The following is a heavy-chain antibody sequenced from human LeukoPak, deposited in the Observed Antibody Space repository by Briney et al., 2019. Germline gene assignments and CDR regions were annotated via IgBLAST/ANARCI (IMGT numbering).Heavy chain of an antibody. CDR2: IYTSGST. V-gene: IGHV4-61*02. Sequence: PSETLSLTCTVSGGSISSGSYYWSWIRQPAGQGLEWIGRIYTSGSTIYNPSLKSRVTISLDTSKNQFSLKLSSVTAADTAVYYCARDSSLSGCFDPWGQGTLVTVSS. CDR3: ARDSSLSGCFDP. CDR1: GGSISSGSYY. J-gene: IGHJ5*02. D-gene: IGHD3-10*01.